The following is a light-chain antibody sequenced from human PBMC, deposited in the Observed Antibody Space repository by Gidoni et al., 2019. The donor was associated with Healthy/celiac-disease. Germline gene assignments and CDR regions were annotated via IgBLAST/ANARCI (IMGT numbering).Light chain of an antibody. J-gene: IGKJ2*03. Sequence: EIVMTPSSATLSVSPGERATLSCRASQSVSSNLAWYQQKPGQAPRLLIYGASTRATGIPARFSGSGSGTEFTLTISSLQSEDFAVYYCQQYNNWPPNSFGQGTKLEIK. CDR1: QSVSSN. V-gene: IGKV3-15*01. CDR3: QQYNNWPPNS. CDR2: GAS.